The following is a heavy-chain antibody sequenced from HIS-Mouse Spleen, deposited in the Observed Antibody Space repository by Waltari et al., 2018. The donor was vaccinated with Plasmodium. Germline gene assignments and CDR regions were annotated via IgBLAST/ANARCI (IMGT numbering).Heavy chain of an antibody. Sequence: EVQLVESGGGLIQPGGSLRLSCAASGFTFSCNYMSWGRQAPGKGLEWVSVIYSGGSTYYADSVKGRFTISRDNSKNTLYLQMNSLRAEDTAVYYCARGMKSSSSAFDIWGQGTMVTVSS. D-gene: IGHD6-6*01. CDR2: IYSGGST. V-gene: IGHV3-53*01. J-gene: IGHJ3*02. CDR3: ARGMKSSSSAFDI. CDR1: GFTFSCNY.